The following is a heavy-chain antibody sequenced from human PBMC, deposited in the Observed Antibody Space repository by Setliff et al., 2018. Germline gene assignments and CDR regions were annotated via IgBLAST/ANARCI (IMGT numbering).Heavy chain of an antibody. D-gene: IGHD6-19*01. CDR2: IYYSGNT. CDR1: VYSISRDCH. CDR3: ARHRAVAGAYYFDF. V-gene: IGHV4-38-2*01. J-gene: IGHJ4*02. Sequence: SETLSLTCAVSVYSISRDCHWGWIRQPPGKGLEWIGSIYYSGNTYYNASLKGRVTISGDTSKNQFSLKLTAVTAADTAIYYCARHRAVAGAYYFDFWGQGTLVPSP.